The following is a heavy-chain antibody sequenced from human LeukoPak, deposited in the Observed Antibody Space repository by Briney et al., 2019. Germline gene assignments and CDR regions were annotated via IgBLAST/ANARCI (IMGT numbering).Heavy chain of an antibody. V-gene: IGHV3-7*03. CDR3: ARDTYYDFWSGYYPESYGMDV. CDR2: IKQDGSEK. CDR1: GFTFSSYW. J-gene: IGHJ6*02. D-gene: IGHD3-3*01. Sequence: PGGSLRLSCAASGFTFSSYWMSWVRQAPGKGLEWVANIKQDGSEKYYVDSVKGRFTISRDNAKNSLYLQMNSLRAEGTAVYYCARDTYYDFWSGYYPESYGMDVWGQGTTVTVSS.